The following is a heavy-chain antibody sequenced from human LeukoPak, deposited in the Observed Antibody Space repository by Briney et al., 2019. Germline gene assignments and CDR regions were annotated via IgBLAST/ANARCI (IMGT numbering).Heavy chain of an antibody. CDR2: MNPNSVNT. D-gene: IGHD5-18*01. J-gene: IGHJ4*02. Sequence: ASVKVSCKASGYTFTSYDINWVRQATGQGLEWMGWMNPNSVNTGYAQKFQGRVTMTRNTSISTAYMELSSLRSEDTAVYYCARGPPSYSSYYFDYWGQGTLVTVSS. CDR1: GYTFTSYD. V-gene: IGHV1-8*01. CDR3: ARGPPSYSSYYFDY.